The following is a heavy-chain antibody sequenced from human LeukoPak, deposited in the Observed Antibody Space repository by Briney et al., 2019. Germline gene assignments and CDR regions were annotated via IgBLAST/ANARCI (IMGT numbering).Heavy chain of an antibody. V-gene: IGHV3-30*02. CDR2: IRYDGSNK. D-gene: IGHD4-17*01. J-gene: IGHJ4*02. CDR3: ARVRYGDYCDFDY. Sequence: PGGSLRLSCAASGFTFSSYGMHWVRQAPGKGLEWVAFIRYDGSNKYYADSVKGRFTISRDNSKNTLYLQMNSLRAEDTAVYYCARVRYGDYCDFDYWGQGTLVTVSS. CDR1: GFTFSSYG.